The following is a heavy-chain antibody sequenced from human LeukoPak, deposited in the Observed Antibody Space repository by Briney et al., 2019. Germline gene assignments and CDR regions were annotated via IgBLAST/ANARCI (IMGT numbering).Heavy chain of an antibody. CDR3: ARVLKVSDGVQPRSVDAFDI. CDR1: GYTFISYG. CDR2: ITSYNGNT. Sequence: ASVKVSCKASGYTFISYGITWVRQAPGQGLEWMGGITSYNGNTHYAQKFQGRVTLTTDTSTSTAYMEVRGLRPDDTAVYYCARVLKVSDGVQPRSVDAFDIWGQGTMITVSS. J-gene: IGHJ3*02. D-gene: IGHD2-8*02. V-gene: IGHV1-18*01.